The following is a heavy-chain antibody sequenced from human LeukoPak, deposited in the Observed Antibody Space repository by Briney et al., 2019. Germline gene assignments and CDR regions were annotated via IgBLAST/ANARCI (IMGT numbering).Heavy chain of an antibody. V-gene: IGHV3-7*01. Sequence: GGSLRLPCAASGFTFSSYWMSWVRQAPGKGLEWVANIKKDGSEKYYVDSVKGRFTISRDNAKKSLYLQMNSLRAEDTAVYYCARHLSGVTGYTYGRGIDYWGQGTLVTVS. CDR2: IKKDGSEK. D-gene: IGHD5-18*01. CDR3: ARHLSGVTGYTYGRGIDY. J-gene: IGHJ4*02. CDR1: GFTFSSYW.